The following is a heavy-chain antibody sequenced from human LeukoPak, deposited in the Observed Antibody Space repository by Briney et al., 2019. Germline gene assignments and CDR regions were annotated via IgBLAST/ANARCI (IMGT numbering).Heavy chain of an antibody. J-gene: IGHJ3*02. Sequence: KSGRSLRLSCVASGFTFSSYTMNWVRQAPGKGLEWVSSISSSSSYIYYADSVKGRFTISRDNAKNSLYLQMNSLRAEDTAVYYCARDYYDSSGYSGAFDIWGQGTMVTVSS. D-gene: IGHD3-22*01. CDR1: GFTFSSYT. CDR2: ISSSSSYI. CDR3: ARDYYDSSGYSGAFDI. V-gene: IGHV3-21*01.